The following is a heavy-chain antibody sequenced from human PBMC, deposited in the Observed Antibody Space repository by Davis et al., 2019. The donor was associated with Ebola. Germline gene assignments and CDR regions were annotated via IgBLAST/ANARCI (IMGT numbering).Heavy chain of an antibody. D-gene: IGHD3-10*01. J-gene: IGHJ6*02. CDR2: IYYSGST. Sequence: SETLSLTCTVSGGSISSYYWSWIRQPPGKGLEWIGYIYYSGSTNYNPSLKSRVTISVDTSKNQFSLKLSSVTAADTAVYYCARHQGGYYGSGSYYKKYYYYYGMDVWGQGTTVTVSS. CDR1: GGSISSYY. V-gene: IGHV4-59*01. CDR3: ARHQGGYYGSGSYYKKYYYYYGMDV.